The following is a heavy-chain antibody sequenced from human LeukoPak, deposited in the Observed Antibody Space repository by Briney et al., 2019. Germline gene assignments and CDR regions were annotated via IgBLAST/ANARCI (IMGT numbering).Heavy chain of an antibody. Sequence: GGSLRLSCVASGFTFSSYAMSWVRQAPGKGLEWVSAISGSGGSTYYADSVKGRFTISRDNSKNTLYLQMNSLRAEDTAVYYCAKDLREYYYDSSYFDYWGQGTLVTVSS. D-gene: IGHD3-22*01. CDR2: ISGSGGST. CDR3: AKDLREYYYDSSYFDY. J-gene: IGHJ4*02. CDR1: GFTFSSYA. V-gene: IGHV3-23*01.